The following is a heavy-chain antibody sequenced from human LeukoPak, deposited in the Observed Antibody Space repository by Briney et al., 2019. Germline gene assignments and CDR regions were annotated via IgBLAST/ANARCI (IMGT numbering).Heavy chain of an antibody. D-gene: IGHD6-19*01. CDR2: IKQDGSEK. CDR1: GFTFSSYW. J-gene: IGHJ4*02. Sequence: GGSLRLSCAASGFTFSSYWMSWVRQAPGKGLEWVANIKQDGSEKYYVDSVKGRSTISRDNAKNSLYLQMDSLRAEDTAVYYCARDCYSSGSDYWGQGTLVTVSS. CDR3: ARDCYSSGSDY. V-gene: IGHV3-7*01.